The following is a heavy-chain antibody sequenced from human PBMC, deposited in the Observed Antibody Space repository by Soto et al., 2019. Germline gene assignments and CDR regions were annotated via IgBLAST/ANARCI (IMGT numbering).Heavy chain of an antibody. V-gene: IGHV3-74*01. J-gene: IGHJ6*02. CDR3: ARDLHSSGWYVNYYYYYGMDV. CDR1: GFTFSSYW. CDR2: INSDGSST. Sequence: PGGSLRLSCAASGFTFSSYWMHWVRQAPGEGLVWVSRINSDGSSTSYADSVKGRFTISRDNAKNTLYLQMNSLRAEDTAVDYCARDLHSSGWYVNYYYYYGMDVWGQGTTVTVSS. D-gene: IGHD6-19*01.